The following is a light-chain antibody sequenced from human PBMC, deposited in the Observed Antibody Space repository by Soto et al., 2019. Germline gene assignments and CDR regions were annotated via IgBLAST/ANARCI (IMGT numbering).Light chain of an antibody. CDR3: SSYTSTNSVV. CDR1: SSDVGGYNY. V-gene: IGLV2-14*01. J-gene: IGLJ1*01. Sequence: QSVLTQPASVSGSPGQSITISCTGTSSDVGGYNYVSWYQQSPGKAPNLIIYEVNSRPSGISNRFSGSKSGNTASLTISGLQAEDEGDYSCSSYTSTNSVVFGTGTKLTVL. CDR2: EVN.